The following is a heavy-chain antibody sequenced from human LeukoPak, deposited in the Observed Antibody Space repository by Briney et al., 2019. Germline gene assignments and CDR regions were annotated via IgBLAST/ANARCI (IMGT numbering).Heavy chain of an antibody. CDR3: ARADRLDGGPYLIGP. CDR1: GYSFTDSY. CDR2: INPNSGGT. V-gene: IGHV1-2*02. D-gene: IGHD2-21*01. Sequence: ASLKLSCTPSGYSFTDSYMTWVRQAPGHGLEWRGWINPNSGGTSSAQQFQGRVTMTRDTSITTVYMEVSWLTSDDTAIYYCARADRLDGGPYLIGPWGQGTLVTVSS. J-gene: IGHJ5*02.